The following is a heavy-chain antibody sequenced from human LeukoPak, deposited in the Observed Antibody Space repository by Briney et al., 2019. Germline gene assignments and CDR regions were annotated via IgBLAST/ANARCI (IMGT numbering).Heavy chain of an antibody. J-gene: IGHJ4*02. Sequence: GASVKVSCKVSGYTLTELSMHWVRQAPGKGLEWMGGFDPEDGETIYPQKFQGRVTMTEDTSTDTAYMELSSLRSEDTAVYYCATDGWELRGTLDYWGQGTLVTVSS. CDR1: GYTLTELS. D-gene: IGHD1-26*01. V-gene: IGHV1-24*01. CDR3: ATDGWELRGTLDY. CDR2: FDPEDGET.